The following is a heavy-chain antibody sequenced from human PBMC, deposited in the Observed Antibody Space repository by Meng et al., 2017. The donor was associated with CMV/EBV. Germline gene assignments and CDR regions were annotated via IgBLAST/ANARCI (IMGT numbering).Heavy chain of an antibody. Sequence: RVESGGGLVKPGGSLRLSCTASSFTVSSHYMSWVRQAPGKGLECVSLIYSDGGTYYADSVKGRFTISRDNSKNTVYLQMNSLRAEDTAVYYCARDSSGWYPHFDYWGQGTLVTVSS. J-gene: IGHJ4*02. CDR1: SFTVSSHY. CDR2: IYSDGGT. D-gene: IGHD6-19*01. V-gene: IGHV3-66*01. CDR3: ARDSSGWYPHFDY.